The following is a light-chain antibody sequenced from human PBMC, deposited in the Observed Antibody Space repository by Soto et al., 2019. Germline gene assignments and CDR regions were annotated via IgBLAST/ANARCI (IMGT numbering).Light chain of an antibody. J-gene: IGKJ2*01. CDR1: QSVSSSY. CDR3: QQYDSSSYT. V-gene: IGKV3-20*01. Sequence: EIVLTQSPGTLSLSPGERATLSCRASQSVSSSYLAWHQQKPGQAPRLLIYGASSRATGIPDRFSGSGSGTDFTLTISRLEPEDFAVYYCQQYDSSSYTFGQGTKLEIK. CDR2: GAS.